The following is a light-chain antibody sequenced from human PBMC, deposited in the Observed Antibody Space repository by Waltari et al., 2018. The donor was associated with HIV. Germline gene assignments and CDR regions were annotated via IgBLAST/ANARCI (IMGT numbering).Light chain of an antibody. V-gene: IGKV3-15*01. Sequence: EIVLTQSPGNMSVSPGARATLSCRTSHSVSSNLAWYHQKSGQAPRLLIHGASTRAPGIAARFTGSGSGKEFTLTITTLQSTDSGIYYCQQYYNWPRTFGQGTKVEAK. J-gene: IGKJ1*01. CDR3: QQYYNWPRT. CDR1: HSVSSN. CDR2: GAS.